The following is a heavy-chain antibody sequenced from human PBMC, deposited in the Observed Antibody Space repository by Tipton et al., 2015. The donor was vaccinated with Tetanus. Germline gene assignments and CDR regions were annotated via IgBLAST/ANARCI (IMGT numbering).Heavy chain of an antibody. Sequence: TLSLTCTVSGGSMSSYYWSWIRQPPGKELEWIGYVYYSGTTNYNPSLKSRVTISVDTSKNQFSLKLSSVTAADTAVYYCARTSIPAADYCFDYWGQGTLVTVSS. CDR3: ARTSIPAADYCFDY. D-gene: IGHD2-2*01. CDR1: GGSMSSYY. J-gene: IGHJ4*02. V-gene: IGHV4-59*08. CDR2: VYYSGTT.